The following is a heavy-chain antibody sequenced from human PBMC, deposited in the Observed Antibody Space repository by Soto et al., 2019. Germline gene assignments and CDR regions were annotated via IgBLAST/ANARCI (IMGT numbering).Heavy chain of an antibody. CDR2: LYGDGTT. Sequence: EVQLVQSGGGLVQPGGSLTISCAVSGISVNTNSMNWVRQAPGQGLEWVSVLYGDGTTHYADSVKGRFTISRDVSKNLIHLQMSSLRGEDTAVYYCARDFGSTWYVFDYWGQGTLVVVSS. D-gene: IGHD6-13*01. CDR1: GISVNTNS. V-gene: IGHV3-66*01. CDR3: ARDFGSTWYVFDY. J-gene: IGHJ4*02.